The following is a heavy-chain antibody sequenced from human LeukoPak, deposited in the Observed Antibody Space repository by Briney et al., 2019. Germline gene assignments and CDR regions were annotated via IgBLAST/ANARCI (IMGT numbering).Heavy chain of an antibody. D-gene: IGHD3-3*01. Sequence: ASVKVSCKASGYTFTSYAMHWVRQAPGQRLEWMGWISAGNGNTKYSQKFQGRVTITADESTSTAYMELSSLRSEDTAVYYCARGVTIFGVVTDGPLLQHWGQGTLVTVSS. CDR1: GYTFTSYA. J-gene: IGHJ1*01. CDR3: ARGVTIFGVVTDGPLLQH. CDR2: ISAGNGNT. V-gene: IGHV1-3*01.